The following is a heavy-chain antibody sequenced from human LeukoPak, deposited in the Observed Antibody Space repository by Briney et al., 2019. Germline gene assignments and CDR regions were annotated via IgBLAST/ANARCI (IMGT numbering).Heavy chain of an antibody. CDR3: ASAEGSGWLYFDY. J-gene: IGHJ4*02. V-gene: IGHV4-59*01. CDR2: IYYSGST. D-gene: IGHD6-19*01. Sequence: SETLSLTCTVSGGSISSYYWSWIRQPPGKGLEWIGYIYYSGSTNYDPSLKSRFTISVDTSKNQFSLKLSSVTAADTAVYYCASAEGSGWLYFDYWGQGTLVTVSS. CDR1: GGSISSYY.